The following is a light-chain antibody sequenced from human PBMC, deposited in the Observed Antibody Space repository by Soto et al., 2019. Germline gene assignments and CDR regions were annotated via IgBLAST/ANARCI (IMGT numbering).Light chain of an antibody. CDR2: DIS. J-gene: IGLJ1*01. CDR3: NTYRASSTTHYV. Sequence: QSALTQPASLSGSPGQSITISCTGTSSDVGGYNYVSRYQQDPGKALELMIYDISNRPSGVPNRFSGSKSGNTASLTTSRLQVEDHAANFRNTYRASSTTHYVFGTGTKLTVL. CDR1: SSDVGGYNY. V-gene: IGLV2-14*03.